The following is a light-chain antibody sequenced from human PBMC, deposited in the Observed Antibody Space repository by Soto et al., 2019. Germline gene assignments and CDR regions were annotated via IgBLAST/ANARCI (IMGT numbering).Light chain of an antibody. V-gene: IGKV3-15*01. J-gene: IGKJ1*01. CDR2: AAS. CDR3: QQYRDWPT. CDR1: QSVSSD. Sequence: EIVMTQSPATLSVSPGERATLSCRASQSVSSDLAWYQQKPGQAPRLLIYAASTRATDIPARFSGGGSGTEFTLTISSLQSEDFAVYYCQQYRDWPTFGQGTKVEIK.